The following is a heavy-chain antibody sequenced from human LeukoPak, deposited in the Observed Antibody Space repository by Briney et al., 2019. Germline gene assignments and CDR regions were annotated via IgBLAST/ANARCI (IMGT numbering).Heavy chain of an antibody. CDR3: ARSDSSGYHFDY. D-gene: IGHD3-22*01. CDR2: ISWNSGSI. V-gene: IGHV3-9*01. Sequence: GGSLRLSCAASGFTFDDYAMHWVRQAPGKGLEWVSGISWNSGSIGYADSVKGRFTISRDNAKNSLYLQMNSLRAEDTAVYYCARSDSSGYHFDYWGQGTLVTVS. CDR1: GFTFDDYA. J-gene: IGHJ4*02.